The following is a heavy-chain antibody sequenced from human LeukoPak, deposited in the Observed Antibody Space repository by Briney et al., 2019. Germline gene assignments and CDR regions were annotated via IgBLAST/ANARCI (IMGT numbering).Heavy chain of an antibody. CDR3: YTPRYAYGQGDYYHYMDV. J-gene: IGHJ6*03. D-gene: IGHD5-18*01. Sequence: SETLSLTCAVYGGSFSGYYWSWICQPPRKGLEWIGEINHGGSTNYNPSPKIRVTILVDTSRNQFSLKLSSLTAADTAVYYCYTPRYAYGQGDYYHYMDVWGKGTTVTVSS. CDR1: GGSFSGYY. V-gene: IGHV4-34*01. CDR2: INHGGST.